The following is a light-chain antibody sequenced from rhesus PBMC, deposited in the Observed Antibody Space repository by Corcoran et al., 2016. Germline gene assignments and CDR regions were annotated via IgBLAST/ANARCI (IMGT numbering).Light chain of an antibody. CDR1: QGISSY. CDR3: QQHNSDPLT. J-gene: IGKJ4*01. CDR2: VAS. V-gene: IGKV1-25*01. Sequence: DIQMTQSPSSLSASVGDSVTITCRASQGISSYLAWYKQTQGKAPKLLIIVASTVKSGVPAWFRGSGSGTDCTLTISSLQPEDFATYYCQQHNSDPLTFGGGTKVELK.